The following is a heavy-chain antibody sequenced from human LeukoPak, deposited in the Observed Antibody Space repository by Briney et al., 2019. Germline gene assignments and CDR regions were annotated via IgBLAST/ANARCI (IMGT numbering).Heavy chain of an antibody. Sequence: NPGGSLRLSCEGSGFIFNNAWMSWIRQAPGKGLEWVSRVRTTAEGETTDYAAPVRGRFTISRDNSKSTVYLQMNSLETDDTAIYYCTAGLGKTDGDSWGQGTLVTVSS. CDR1: GFIFNNAW. D-gene: IGHD4-11*01. CDR2: VRTTAEGETT. J-gene: IGHJ4*02. V-gene: IGHV3-15*01. CDR3: TAGLGKTDGDS.